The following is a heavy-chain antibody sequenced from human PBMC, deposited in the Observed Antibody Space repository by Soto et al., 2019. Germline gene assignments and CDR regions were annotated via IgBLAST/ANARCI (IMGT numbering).Heavy chain of an antibody. CDR3: AKDKNPSGVAAAGTHYYGMDV. CDR1: GFTFDDYT. J-gene: IGHJ6*02. D-gene: IGHD6-13*01. Sequence: GGSLRLSCAASGFTFDDYTMHWVRQAPGKGLEWLSLISWDGGSTYYADSVKGRFTISRDNSKNSLYLQMNSLRTEDTALYYCAKDKNPSGVAAAGTHYYGMDVWGQGTTVTVSS. CDR2: ISWDGGST. V-gene: IGHV3-43*01.